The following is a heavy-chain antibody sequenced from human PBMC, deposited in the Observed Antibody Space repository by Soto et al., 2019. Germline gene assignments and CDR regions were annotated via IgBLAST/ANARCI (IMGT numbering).Heavy chain of an antibody. V-gene: IGHV3-9*01. Sequence: EVQLVESGGGLVQPGRYLRLSCAASGFTFDDYALHWVRQVPGKGLEWVSGISWNSVAIHYADSVKGRFTISRDNAKNSLELQMNNLRGEDTALYYGAKATRLTDTGSDGGQGTLVTVS. D-gene: IGHD2-8*02. CDR1: GFTFDDYA. J-gene: IGHJ4*02. CDR3: AKATRLTDTGSD. CDR2: ISWNSVAI.